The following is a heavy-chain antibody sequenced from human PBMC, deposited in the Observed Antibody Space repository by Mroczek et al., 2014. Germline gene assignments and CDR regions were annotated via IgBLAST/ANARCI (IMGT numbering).Heavy chain of an antibody. Sequence: EVQLVESGGGLVQPGGSLRLSCAASGFTFSSYAMSWVRQAPGKGLEWVSAISGSGGSTYYADSVKGRFTISRDNSKNTLYLQMNSLRAEDTAVYYCAKDQGDIVVVPAAMDGYYYYYGMDVWGPRDHGHRLL. CDR3: AKDQGDIVVVPAAMDGYYYYYGMDV. D-gene: IGHD2-2*01. J-gene: IGHJ6*02. CDR2: ISGSGGST. V-gene: IGHV3-23*04. CDR1: GFTFSSYA.